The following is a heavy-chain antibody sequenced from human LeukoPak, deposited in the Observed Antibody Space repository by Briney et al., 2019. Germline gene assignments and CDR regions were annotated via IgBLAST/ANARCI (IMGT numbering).Heavy chain of an antibody. V-gene: IGHV3-15*01. Sequence: PGGSLRLSCAASGFTFSNAWMSWVRQAPGKGLEWVGRIKSKTDGGTTDYAAPVKGRFTISRDDSKNTLYLQMNSLKTEDTAVYYCTTAYVLRYFDWLPHSFDIWGQGTMVTVSS. J-gene: IGHJ3*02. CDR3: TTAYVLRYFDWLPHSFDI. D-gene: IGHD3-9*01. CDR2: IKSKTDGGTT. CDR1: GFTFSNAW.